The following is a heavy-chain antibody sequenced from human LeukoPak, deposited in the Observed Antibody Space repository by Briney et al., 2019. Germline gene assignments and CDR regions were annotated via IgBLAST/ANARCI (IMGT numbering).Heavy chain of an antibody. V-gene: IGHV3-9*01. CDR1: GFTFDDYA. CDR3: ARALGELSSGGDY. D-gene: IGHD1-26*01. CDR2: ISWNSGSI. Sequence: GRSLRLSCAASGFTFDDYAMHWVRQAPGKGLEWVSGISWNSGSIGYADSVKGRFTISRDNAKNSLYLQMNSLRAEDTAVYYCARALGELSSGGDYWGQGTLVTVSS. J-gene: IGHJ4*02.